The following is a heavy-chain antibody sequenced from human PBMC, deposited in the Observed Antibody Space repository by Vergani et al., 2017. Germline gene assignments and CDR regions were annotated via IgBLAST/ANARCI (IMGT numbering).Heavy chain of an antibody. CDR2: IWYDGSNK. CDR1: GFTFSSYG. D-gene: IGHD3-22*01. Sequence: QVQLVESGGGVVQPGRSLRLSCAASGFTFSSYGMHWVRQAPGKGLEWVAVIWYDGSNKYYADSVKGRFTISRDNSKNTLYLQMNSLRAEDTAVYYCARDSYYYESSGYYRLYYYYNDYMDVWGKGTTVTVSS. CDR3: ARDSYYYESSGYYRLYYYYNDYMDV. J-gene: IGHJ6*03. V-gene: IGHV3-33*01.